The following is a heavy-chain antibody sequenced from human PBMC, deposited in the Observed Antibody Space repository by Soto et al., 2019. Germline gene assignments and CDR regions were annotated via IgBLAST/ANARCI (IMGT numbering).Heavy chain of an antibody. CDR1: GYTFTSYA. D-gene: IGHD6-19*01. CDR3: ARAHLYSRGWYGY. J-gene: IGHJ4*02. CDR2: INAGNGNT. V-gene: IGHV1-3*05. Sequence: QVQLVQSGAEEKKPGASVKVSCKASGYTFTSYAMHWVRQAPGQRLEWMGWINAGNGNTKYSQKFQGRVTITRDTSASTAYMELSSLRSEDTAVYYCARAHLYSRGWYGYWGQGTLVTVSS.